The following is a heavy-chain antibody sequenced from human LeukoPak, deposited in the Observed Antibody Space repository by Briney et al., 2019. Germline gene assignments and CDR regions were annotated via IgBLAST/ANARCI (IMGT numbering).Heavy chain of an antibody. Sequence: SETLSLTCTVSGGSISSYYWSRIRQPPGKGLEWIGYIYYSGSTNYNPSLKSRVTISVDTSKNQFSLKLTSVTAADTAVYYCARRRGYSYGNYYFDYWGQGTLVTVSS. CDR1: GGSISSYY. V-gene: IGHV4-59*08. CDR2: IYYSGST. CDR3: ARRRGYSYGNYYFDY. D-gene: IGHD5-18*01. J-gene: IGHJ4*02.